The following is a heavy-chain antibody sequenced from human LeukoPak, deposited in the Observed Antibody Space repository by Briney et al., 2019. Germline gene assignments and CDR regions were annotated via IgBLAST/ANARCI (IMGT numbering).Heavy chain of an antibody. V-gene: IGHV1-24*01. CDR2: XDGKT. J-gene: IGHJ5*02. CDR3: TTVRFEVDSSGYYHNYFDP. Sequence: XDGKTINAQKFQGRLTMTEDTSTDTAYMELSSLRSEDTAVYYCTTVRFEVDSSGYYHNYFDPWGQGTLVTVSS. D-gene: IGHD3-22*01.